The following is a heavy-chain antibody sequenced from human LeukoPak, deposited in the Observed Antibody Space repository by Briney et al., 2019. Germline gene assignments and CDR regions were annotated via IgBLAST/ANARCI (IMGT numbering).Heavy chain of an antibody. CDR3: ARGGDTFDY. V-gene: IGHV4-59*01. D-gene: IGHD2-21*01. Sequence: PSQTLSLTCTVSGGSISSYYWSWIRQPPGKGLEWIGYIYYSGSTNYNPSLKSRVTISVDTSKNQFSLKLNSVTAADTAVYYCARGGDTFDYWGQGTLVTVSS. CDR2: IYYSGST. J-gene: IGHJ4*02. CDR1: GGSISSYY.